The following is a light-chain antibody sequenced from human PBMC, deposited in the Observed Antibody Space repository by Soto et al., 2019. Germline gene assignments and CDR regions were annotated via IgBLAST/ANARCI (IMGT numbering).Light chain of an antibody. V-gene: IGLV2-11*01. CDR3: CSYGGSYTPYV. CDR2: DVS. J-gene: IGLJ1*01. CDR1: SSDVGLYNY. Sequence: QSVLTQPRSVCGSPGQSVTISCTGTSSDVGLYNYVSWYQQHPGKAPKLIIYDVSKRPSGVPDRFSGSKSGNTASLTISGLQAEDEGEYFCCSYGGSYTPYVFGTGTKLTVL.